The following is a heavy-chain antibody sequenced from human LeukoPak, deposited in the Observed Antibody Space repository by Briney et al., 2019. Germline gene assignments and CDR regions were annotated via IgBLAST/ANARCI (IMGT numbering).Heavy chain of an antibody. Sequence: SETLSLTCAVSGGYISSGSCNWVWIRQYPGKAMEWIGSMYFGGATHYNPSLKSRVSISVDTSKNQFSLRLSSATAADTAIYYRETDERINFFDFWGEGTMVTISS. CDR3: ETDERINFFDF. V-gene: IGHV4-39*07. CDR1: GGYISSGSCN. CDR2: MYFGGAT. J-gene: IGHJ3*01. D-gene: IGHD2-15*01.